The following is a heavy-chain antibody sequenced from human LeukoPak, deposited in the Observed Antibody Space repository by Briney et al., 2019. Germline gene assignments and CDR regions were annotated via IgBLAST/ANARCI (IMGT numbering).Heavy chain of an antibody. J-gene: IGHJ3*02. CDR2: IYYSGST. CDR1: GGSISSYY. V-gene: IGHV4-59*01. CDR3: ARGGTMIHAFDI. D-gene: IGHD3-22*01. Sequence: SETLSLTCTVSGGSISSYYWSWIRQPPGKGLEWIGCIYYSGSTNYNPSLKSRVTISVDTSKNQFSLKLSSVTAADTAVYYCARGGTMIHAFDIWGQGTMVTVSS.